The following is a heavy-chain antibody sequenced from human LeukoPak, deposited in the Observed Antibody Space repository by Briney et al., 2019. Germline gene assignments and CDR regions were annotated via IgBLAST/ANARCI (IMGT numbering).Heavy chain of an antibody. D-gene: IGHD6-13*01. Sequence: GGSLRLSCAASGFTFSTYWMSWVRQAPGKGLEWVANIKEDESEKYYVDSVKGRFTISRDNAKNPLYLQMNSLRAEDTAVYYCARGKTGSSYYYWGQGTLVTVSS. CDR3: ARGKTGSSYYY. CDR2: IKEDESEK. J-gene: IGHJ4*02. CDR1: GFTFSTYW. V-gene: IGHV3-7*03.